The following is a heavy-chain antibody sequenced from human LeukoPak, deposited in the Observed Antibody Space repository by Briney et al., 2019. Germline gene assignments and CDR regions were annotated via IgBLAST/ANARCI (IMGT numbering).Heavy chain of an antibody. CDR3: ARRRGGLGSYSDGFDI. Sequence: PGVSLRLSCAASGFTFSSYDMHWVRQTTGEGLEWVSGLDTAGGTYFPGSAKGRFTISRDNAKNSLYLQMNSLRAGDTALYYCARRRGGLGSYSDGFDIWGQGTMVTVSS. D-gene: IGHD3-10*01. CDR2: LDTAGGT. CDR1: GFTFSSYD. J-gene: IGHJ3*02. V-gene: IGHV3-13*04.